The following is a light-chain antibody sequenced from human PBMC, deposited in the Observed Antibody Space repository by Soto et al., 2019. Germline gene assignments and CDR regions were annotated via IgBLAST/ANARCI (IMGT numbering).Light chain of an antibody. J-gene: IGKJ4*01. CDR2: GAS. V-gene: IGKV3-20*01. CDR3: QQYGSSPLT. CDR1: QSVSSSY. Sequence: EIVLTQSPGTLSLSPGERATLSCMASQSVSSSYLAWYQQKPGQAPRLLIYGASSRATGIPDRFSGSGSGTDFTLTIRRLETEDFAVYYCQQYGSSPLTFGGGTKV.